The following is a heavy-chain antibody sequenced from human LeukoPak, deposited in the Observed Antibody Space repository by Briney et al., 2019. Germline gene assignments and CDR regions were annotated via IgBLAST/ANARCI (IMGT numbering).Heavy chain of an antibody. Sequence: GGSLRLSCAASGFTFSSYVMSWVRQAPGKGLEWVSAISGSGGSTYYADSVKGRFTISRDNSKNTLYLQMNSLRAEDTAVYYCAKTVRPFLEWLLRPFDYWGQGTLVTVSS. V-gene: IGHV3-23*01. D-gene: IGHD3-3*01. CDR2: ISGSGGST. CDR1: GFTFSSYV. CDR3: AKTVRPFLEWLLRPFDY. J-gene: IGHJ4*02.